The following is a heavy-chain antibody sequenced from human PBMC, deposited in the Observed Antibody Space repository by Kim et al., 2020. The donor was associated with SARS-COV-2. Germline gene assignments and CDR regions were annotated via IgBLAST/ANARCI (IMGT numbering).Heavy chain of an antibody. D-gene: IGHD3-3*01. V-gene: IGHV4-30-4*01. CDR1: GGSISSGDYY. J-gene: IGHJ4*02. CDR2: IYYSGST. CDR3: ARARATSITIFGVVIVHNFDY. Sequence: SETLSLTCTVSGGSISSGDYYWSWIRQPPGKGLEWIGYIYYSGSTYYNPFLKRRVTISVDTSKNQFTLRLSSVTAADTAVYYCARARATSITIFGVVIVHNFDYWGQGTLVTVSS.